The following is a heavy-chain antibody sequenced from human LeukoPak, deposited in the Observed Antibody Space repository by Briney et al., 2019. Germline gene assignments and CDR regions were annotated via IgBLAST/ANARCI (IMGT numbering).Heavy chain of an antibody. Sequence: GGSLRLSCAASGFTFSSYSMNWVRQAPGKGLEWVSSISSSSSYIYYADSVKGRFTISRDNAKNSLYLQMNSLRAEDTAVYYCARDRRSDCTNGVCSVDFDYWGQGTLVTVSS. CDR2: ISSSSSYI. CDR1: GFTFSSYS. V-gene: IGHV3-21*01. J-gene: IGHJ4*02. CDR3: ARDRRSDCTNGVCSVDFDY. D-gene: IGHD2-8*01.